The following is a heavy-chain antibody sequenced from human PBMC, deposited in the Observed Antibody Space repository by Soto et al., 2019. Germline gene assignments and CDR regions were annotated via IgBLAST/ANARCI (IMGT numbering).Heavy chain of an antibody. Sequence: SETLSLTCTVSGGSISSYYWSWIRQPPGKGLEWIGYIYYSGSTNYNPSLKSRVTISVDTSKNQFSLKLSSVTAADTAVYYCARSNYDFWSGNPSYYYMDVWGKGTTVTVSS. V-gene: IGHV4-59*08. CDR3: ARSNYDFWSGNPSYYYMDV. J-gene: IGHJ6*03. CDR1: GGSISSYY. CDR2: IYYSGST. D-gene: IGHD3-3*01.